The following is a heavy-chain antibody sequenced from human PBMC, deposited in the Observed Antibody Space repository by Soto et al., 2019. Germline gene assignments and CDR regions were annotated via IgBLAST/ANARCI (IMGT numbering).Heavy chain of an antibody. J-gene: IGHJ4*02. CDR3: ARFKGCSGGSCYPYFDY. V-gene: IGHV3-30-3*01. D-gene: IGHD2-15*01. CDR2: MSYDGSNK. Sequence: QVQLVESGGGVVQPGRSLRLSCAASGFTFSSYAMHWVRQAPGKGLEWVAVMSYDGSNKYYADSVKGRFTISRDNSKNTLYLQTNSLRAEDTAVYYCARFKGCSGGSCYPYFDYWGQGTLVTVSS. CDR1: GFTFSSYA.